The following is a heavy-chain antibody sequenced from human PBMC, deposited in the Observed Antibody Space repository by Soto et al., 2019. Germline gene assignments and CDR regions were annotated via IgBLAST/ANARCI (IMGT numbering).Heavy chain of an antibody. Sequence: PGGSLRLSCAVSGFTFSRYGMSWVRQAPGKGLEWVAHISGSGYNINYAESVKGRFTISRDNSKGTPYLQMNSLSVEDTALYYCSKFGPGADYWGQGTLVTVSS. V-gene: IGHV3-23*01. CDR3: SKFGPGADY. J-gene: IGHJ4*02. D-gene: IGHD3-3*01. CDR2: ISGSGYNI. CDR1: GFTFSRYG.